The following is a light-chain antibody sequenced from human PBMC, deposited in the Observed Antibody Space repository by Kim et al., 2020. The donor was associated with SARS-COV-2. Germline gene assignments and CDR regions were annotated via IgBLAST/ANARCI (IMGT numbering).Light chain of an antibody. CDR1: QSVSNN. Sequence: SPAARATLSGRASQSVSNNLACYQLKPGQAPRLLIYGASTRPTGTPARFSGSGSGTDFTLTVSSLQSEDFAVYYCHQYNDWPPGDTFGQGTKLEI. CDR3: HQYNDWPPGDT. CDR2: GAS. J-gene: IGKJ2*01. V-gene: IGKV3-15*01.